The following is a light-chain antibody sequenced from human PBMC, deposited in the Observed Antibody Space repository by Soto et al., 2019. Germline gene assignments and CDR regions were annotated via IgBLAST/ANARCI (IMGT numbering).Light chain of an antibody. CDR3: QQSGSSPT. CDR2: GAS. J-gene: IGKJ1*01. CDR1: QSVSSSD. Sequence: EIVLTQSPGTLSLSPGERATLSCRASQSVSSSDLAWYQQKPGQAPRLLIYGASSRATGIPGRLSGSGSGTDFTLTISRVAPEDFAVYFCQQSGSSPTFGQGTKMENK. V-gene: IGKV3-20*01.